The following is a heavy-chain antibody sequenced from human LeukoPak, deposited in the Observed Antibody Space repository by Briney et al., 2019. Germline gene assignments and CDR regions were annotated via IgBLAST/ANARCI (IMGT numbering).Heavy chain of an antibody. CDR2: VFTSGNT. D-gene: IGHD3-10*01. CDR3: ARGTGSLFY. V-gene: IGHV4-61*09. Sequence: SETLSLTRAVSGGSITRGSYYWNWIRQPAGKALEWIGHVFTSGNTNYNPSLKGRVTISIETSKSQFSLNLNSVTAADTAVYYCARGTGSLFYWGHGILVTVSS. CDR1: GGSITRGSYY. J-gene: IGHJ4*01.